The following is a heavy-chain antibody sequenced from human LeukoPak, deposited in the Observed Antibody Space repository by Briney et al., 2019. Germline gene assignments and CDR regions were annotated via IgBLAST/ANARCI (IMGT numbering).Heavy chain of an antibody. CDR2: IYSGGST. V-gene: IGHV3-53*01. CDR1: GFTVSRNY. J-gene: IGHJ4*02. D-gene: IGHD3-16*02. CDR3: ARGAGEVNVWGSFRLGGFDY. Sequence: GGSLRLSCAAPGFTVSRNYMTWVRQAPGKGLKWVSVIYSGGSTYYADSVKGRFTISRDNSKNTLYLQMNSLRAEDTAVYYCARGAGEVNVWGSFRLGGFDYWGQGTLVTVSS.